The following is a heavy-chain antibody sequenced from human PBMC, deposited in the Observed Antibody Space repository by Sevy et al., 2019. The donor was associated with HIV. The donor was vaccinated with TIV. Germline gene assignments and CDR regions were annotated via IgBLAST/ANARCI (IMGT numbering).Heavy chain of an antibody. D-gene: IGHD3-22*01. V-gene: IGHV1-46*03. J-gene: IGHJ4*02. CDR1: GYTFTTHY. Sequence: ASVKVSCKASGYTFTTHYIHWVRQAPGQGLEWMGIINPSGGSTRYEQKFQGRVTLTRDTSTSTVYMELSSLRSEDTAVYYCARDGRPNYYDSSAYYYDYWGQGTLVTVSS. CDR2: INPSGGST. CDR3: ARDGRPNYYDSSAYYYDY.